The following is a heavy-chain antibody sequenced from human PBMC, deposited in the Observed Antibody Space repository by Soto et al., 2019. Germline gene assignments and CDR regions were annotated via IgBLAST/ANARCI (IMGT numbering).Heavy chain of an antibody. CDR2: IYYGGTT. CDR3: ARHVRGSDTPGAY. V-gene: IGHV4-39*01. D-gene: IGHD3-16*01. J-gene: IGHJ4*02. CDR1: GDSISSSGYY. Sequence: QVQLQESGPGLLRPSEALSLTCAVSGDSISSSGYYWGWIRQPPGKGLEWVGSIYYGGTTFHNPSLQSRVTISVDTSRNHFSLKLTSVTAADTAVYYCARHVRGSDTPGAYWGQGTLVAVSS.